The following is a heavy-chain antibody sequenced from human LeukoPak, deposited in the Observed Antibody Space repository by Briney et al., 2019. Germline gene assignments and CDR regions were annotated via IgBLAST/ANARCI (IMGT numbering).Heavy chain of an antibody. CDR1: GFTFSRYW. V-gene: IGHV3-7*01. CDR2: IKKDGSER. D-gene: IGHD2-2*01. Sequence: GVSLRLSCVASGFTFSRYWMTWVRQAPGKGLEWVANIKKDGSERYYVYSVKGRFTISRDNAKNSLYLQMNSLRAEDTAVYYCARDMAYCSSTSCYGAFDIWGQGTMVTVSS. J-gene: IGHJ3*02. CDR3: ARDMAYCSSTSCYGAFDI.